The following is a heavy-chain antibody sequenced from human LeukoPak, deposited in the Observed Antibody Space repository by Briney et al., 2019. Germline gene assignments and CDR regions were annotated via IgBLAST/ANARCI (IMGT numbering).Heavy chain of an antibody. D-gene: IGHD2-2*01. J-gene: IGHJ3*02. CDR1: RYTFNKYG. CDR2: VSLYESDT. CDR3: ARELPGIVPPGPLAGDAFDI. Sequence: EASVKVSCKTSRYTFNKYGLIWVRQAPGQGLEWMGWVSLYESDTKYGQNFQGRVTLTTDSSTYTAYLELKSLRFDDTAVYYCARELPGIVPPGPLAGDAFDIWGQGTMVTVSS. V-gene: IGHV1-18*01.